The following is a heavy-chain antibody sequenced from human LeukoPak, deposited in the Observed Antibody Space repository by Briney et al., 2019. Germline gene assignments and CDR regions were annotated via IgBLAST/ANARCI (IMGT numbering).Heavy chain of an antibody. Sequence: SETLSLTCPVSGGSLSSHYWSLIRQPPRTGLEWIGGIYYSGSTNYNPSLKSRVTISVDTSKNQFSLKLSSVTAADTAVYYCARVGVLRYFDWLSGMYYFDYGGEGTLVTVSS. V-gene: IGHV4-59*11. CDR2: IYYSGST. J-gene: IGHJ4*02. CDR3: ARVGVLRYFDWLSGMYYFDY. CDR1: GGSLSSHY. D-gene: IGHD3-9*01.